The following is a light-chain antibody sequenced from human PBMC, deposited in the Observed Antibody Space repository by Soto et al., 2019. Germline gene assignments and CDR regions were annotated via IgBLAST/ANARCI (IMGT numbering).Light chain of an antibody. CDR2: EVN. CDR1: SSDVGGYNY. Sequence: QSALTQPASVSGSPGQSITISCTGTSSDVGGYNYVSWYQQHPGKVPKLMIYEVNKRPSGVSDRFSGSRSGNTASLTISGLQTEDEAEYYCSSFTSSGTQVFGTGNKVTVL. CDR3: SSFTSSGTQV. J-gene: IGLJ1*01. V-gene: IGLV2-14*01.